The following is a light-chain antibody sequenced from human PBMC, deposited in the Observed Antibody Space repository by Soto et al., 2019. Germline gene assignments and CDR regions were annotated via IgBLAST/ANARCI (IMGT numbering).Light chain of an antibody. V-gene: IGKV1-12*01. CDR2: IAS. J-gene: IGKJ4*01. CDR3: QQSKSFPLT. Sequence: DLQMTQSPSSVSASVGDRVTITCRASPDINSWLTWYQQKPGKAPKVLIYIASRLQPGVPSRFSGRGSGTDFSLTISNLQPEDFATYFCQQSKSFPLTLGGGTKVEIK. CDR1: PDINSW.